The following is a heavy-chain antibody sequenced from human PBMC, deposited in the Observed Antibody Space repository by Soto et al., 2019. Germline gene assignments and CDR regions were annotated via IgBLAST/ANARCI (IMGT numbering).Heavy chain of an antibody. CDR1: GGSISSGGYY. V-gene: IGHV4-31*03. J-gene: IGHJ4*02. Sequence: SETLSLTCTVSGGSISSGGYYWSWIRQHPGKGLEWIGYIYYSGSTYYNPSLKSRVTISVDTSKNQFSLKLSSVTAADTAVYYCARSPTTVTTFDHWGQGTLVTVSS. D-gene: IGHD4-17*01. CDR2: IYYSGST. CDR3: ARSPTTVTTFDH.